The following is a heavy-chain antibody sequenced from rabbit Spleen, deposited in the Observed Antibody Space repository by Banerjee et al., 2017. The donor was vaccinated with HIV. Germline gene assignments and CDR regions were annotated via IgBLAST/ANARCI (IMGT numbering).Heavy chain of an antibody. CDR1: GFSFSGNYY. J-gene: IGHJ4*01. CDR2: IYPSSGGSI. D-gene: IGHD4-2*01. Sequence: QSLEESGGDLVKPGASLTLTCTAAGFSFSGNYYMCWVRQAPGKGLERIACIYPSSGGSIYYANWAKGRFTISGTSSTTVTLQMTSLTAADTATYFCARDAGTGDYIDVYFNLWGQGTLVTVS. CDR3: ARDAGTGDYIDVYFNL. V-gene: IGHV1S40*01.